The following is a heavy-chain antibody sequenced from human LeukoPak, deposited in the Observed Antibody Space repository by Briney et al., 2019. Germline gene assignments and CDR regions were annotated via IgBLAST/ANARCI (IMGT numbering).Heavy chain of an antibody. CDR3: AKGARGGTVYYFDY. V-gene: IGHV3-30*18. Sequence: GGSLRLSCAASGFTFSSYGMHWVRQAPGKGLEWVALISYDGSHKYYADSVKGRFTISRDSSKNTLYLQMNSLRAEDTAVYYCAKGARGGTVYYFDYWGQGTLVTVSS. D-gene: IGHD1-14*01. CDR1: GFTFSSYG. J-gene: IGHJ4*02. CDR2: ISYDGSHK.